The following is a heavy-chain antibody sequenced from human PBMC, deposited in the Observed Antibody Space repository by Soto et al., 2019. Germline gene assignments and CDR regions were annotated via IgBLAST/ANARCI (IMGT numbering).Heavy chain of an antibody. V-gene: IGHV1-46*03. J-gene: IGHJ3*02. CDR3: ARAEPEGQNAFDI. CDR1: GYTFTSYN. CDR2: INPSGGST. Sequence: ASMKDSCKASGYTFTSYNMHWVRQAPGQGLEWMGIINPSGGSTSYAQKFQGRVTMTRDTSTSTVYMELSSLRSEDTAVYYCARAEPEGQNAFDIWGQGTMVTV.